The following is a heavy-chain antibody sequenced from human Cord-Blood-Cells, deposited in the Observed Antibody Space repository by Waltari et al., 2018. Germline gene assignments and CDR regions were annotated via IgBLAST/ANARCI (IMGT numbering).Heavy chain of an antibody. CDR1: GYTFTSYA. CDR2: INAGNGNT. Sequence: QFQLVQSGAEVKKPGASVKVSCKASGYTFTSYAMHWVRQAPGQRLEWMGWINAGNGNTKYSQKFQGRVTITRDTSASTAYMELSSLRSEDTAVYYCAREKALGFDAFDIWGQGTMVTVSS. D-gene: IGHD1-26*01. V-gene: IGHV1-3*01. CDR3: AREKALGFDAFDI. J-gene: IGHJ3*02.